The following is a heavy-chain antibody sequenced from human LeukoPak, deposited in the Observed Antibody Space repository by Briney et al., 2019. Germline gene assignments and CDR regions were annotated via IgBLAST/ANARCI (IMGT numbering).Heavy chain of an antibody. CDR3: STGSGHAFDI. V-gene: IGHV3-74*01. Sequence: GGSLRLSCAASGFAFSSYWMHWVLQVPGKGLVWVSRINSDGSSTSYADSVKGRFTISRDNAKNTLYVQMNSLRAEDTAVYYCSTGSGHAFDIWGRGTMVTVSS. CDR1: GFAFSSYW. CDR2: INSDGSST. D-gene: IGHD3-10*01. J-gene: IGHJ3*02.